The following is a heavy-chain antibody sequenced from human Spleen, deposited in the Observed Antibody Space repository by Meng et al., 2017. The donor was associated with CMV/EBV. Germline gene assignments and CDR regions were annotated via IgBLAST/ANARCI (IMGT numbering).Heavy chain of an antibody. D-gene: IGHD3-16*02. J-gene: IGHJ1*01. CDR3: ARGPKVTVGGVIIWPLEH. Sequence: TFSDYAVTWVRQAQGQGLEGMGRFIPAFGTPEYAQNCEGRVTILTDESTSTADMELRSLRSEDTAVYFRARGPKVTVGGVIIWPLEHWGQGTLVTVSS. V-gene: IGHV1-69*05. CDR2: FIPAFGTP. CDR1: TFSDYA.